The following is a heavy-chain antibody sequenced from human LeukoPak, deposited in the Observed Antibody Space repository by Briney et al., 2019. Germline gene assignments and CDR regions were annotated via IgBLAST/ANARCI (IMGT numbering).Heavy chain of an antibody. CDR1: GGSISSYY. CDR2: IYSSGST. Sequence: SETLSLTCTVSGGSISSYYWSWIRQPPGKGLEWIGYIYSSGSTNYNPSLKSRVTISVDTSKNQFSLKLSSVTAADTAVYYCARDGYYYDSSGYYAFDIWGQGTMVTVSS. D-gene: IGHD3-22*01. CDR3: ARDGYYYDSSGYYAFDI. J-gene: IGHJ3*02. V-gene: IGHV4-59*01.